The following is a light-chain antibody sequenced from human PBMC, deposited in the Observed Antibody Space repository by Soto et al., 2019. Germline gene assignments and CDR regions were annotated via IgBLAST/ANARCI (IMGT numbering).Light chain of an antibody. J-gene: IGKJ4*01. CDR2: EAS. CDR3: QQYTSYPLT. Sequence: DIQMTQSPSTLSASLGDRVTITCRASQSISSWLAWYQQKKGKAPNLLIYEASSLESGVPSRFSGSLYGTEFNLTISSLQPEDFARFYCQQYTSYPLTFGGGTKVDIK. V-gene: IGKV1-5*03. CDR1: QSISSW.